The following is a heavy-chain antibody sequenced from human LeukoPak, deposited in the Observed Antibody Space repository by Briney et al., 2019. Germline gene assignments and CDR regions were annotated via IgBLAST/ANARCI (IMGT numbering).Heavy chain of an antibody. Sequence: MASETLSLTCTVSGYSISSGYYWGWIRQPPGKGLEWIGSIYHSGSTYYNPSLKSRVTISVDTSKNQFSLKLSSVTAADTAVYYCAREGAYDSSGYYLYWGQGTLVTVSS. CDR3: AREGAYDSSGYYLY. J-gene: IGHJ4*02. D-gene: IGHD3-22*01. CDR1: GYSISSGYY. CDR2: IYHSGST. V-gene: IGHV4-38-2*02.